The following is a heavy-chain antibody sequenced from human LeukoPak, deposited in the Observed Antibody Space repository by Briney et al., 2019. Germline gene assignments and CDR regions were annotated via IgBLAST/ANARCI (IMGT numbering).Heavy chain of an antibody. CDR3: ARDEENWGSYYYYYMDV. V-gene: IGHV3-48*01. D-gene: IGHD7-27*01. CDR2: ISSSSSTI. J-gene: IGHJ6*03. Sequence: GGSLRLSCAASGFTFSSYSMNWVRQAPGKGLEWVSYISSSSSTIYYADSVKGRFTISRDNAKNSLYLQMNSLRAEDTAVYYCARDEENWGSYYYYYMDVWGKGTTVTISS. CDR1: GFTFSSYS.